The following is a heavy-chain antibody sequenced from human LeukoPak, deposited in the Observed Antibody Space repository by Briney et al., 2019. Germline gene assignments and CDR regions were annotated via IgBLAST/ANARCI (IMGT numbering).Heavy chain of an antibody. CDR2: IYASGST. J-gene: IGHJ5*02. D-gene: IGHD6-13*01. Sequence: SETLSLTCTVSGVSICSGSYYWSWIRQPAGKGLEWIVRIYASGSTNYNPSLKSRVTIPVDTSKNQFSLKLSSLTAADTAVYYCARSYGYSRRWYGSDWFDPWGQGTLVTVSS. V-gene: IGHV4-61*02. CDR1: GVSICSGSYY. CDR3: ARSYGYSRRWYGSDWFDP.